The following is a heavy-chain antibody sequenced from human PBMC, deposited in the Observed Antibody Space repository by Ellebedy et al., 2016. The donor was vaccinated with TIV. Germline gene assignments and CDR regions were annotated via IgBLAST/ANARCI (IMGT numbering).Heavy chain of an antibody. J-gene: IGHJ4*02. D-gene: IGHD6-19*01. Sequence: GGSLRLXXVASGFRFSSHGMHWVRQAPGKGLEWVASIWSDGSNTYYPDSVKGRFTISRDNSKNTLYLQMNSLRAEDTAVYYCAREVSSGWYYFDNWGQGTLVTVSS. CDR3: AREVSSGWYYFDN. CDR1: GFRFSSHG. V-gene: IGHV3-33*08. CDR2: IWSDGSNT.